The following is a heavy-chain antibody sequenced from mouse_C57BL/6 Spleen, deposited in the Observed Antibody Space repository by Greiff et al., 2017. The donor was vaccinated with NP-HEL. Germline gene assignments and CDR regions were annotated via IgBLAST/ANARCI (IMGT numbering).Heavy chain of an antibody. D-gene: IGHD2-1*01. V-gene: IGHV1-82*01. CDR2: IYPGDGDT. CDR3: ARSEYYGRGFAY. Sequence: QVQLQQSGPELVKPGASVKISCKASGYAFSSSWMNWVKQRPGKGLEWIGRIYPGDGDTNYNGKFKGKATLTADKSSSTAYMQLSSLTSEDSAVYFCARSEYYGRGFAYWGQGTLVTVSA. CDR1: GYAFSSSW. J-gene: IGHJ3*01.